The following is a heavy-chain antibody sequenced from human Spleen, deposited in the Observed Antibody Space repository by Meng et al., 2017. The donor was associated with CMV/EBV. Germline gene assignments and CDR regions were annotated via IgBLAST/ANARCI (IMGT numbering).Heavy chain of an antibody. CDR1: GFNFDSYA. J-gene: IGHJ3*02. V-gene: IGHV3-23*01. D-gene: IGHD1-26*01. CDR3: AKDRRGATTDAFDI. Sequence: GGYLRLSCVVSGFNFDSYAMSWVRQAPGKGLEWVSAISGSGGSTYYADSVKGRFTISRVNSKNTLYLQMNSLRAEDTAVYYGAKDRRGATTDAFDIWGQGTMVTVSS. CDR2: ISGSGGST.